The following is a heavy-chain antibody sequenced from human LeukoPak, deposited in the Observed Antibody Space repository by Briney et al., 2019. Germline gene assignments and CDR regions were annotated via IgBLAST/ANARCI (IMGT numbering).Heavy chain of an antibody. D-gene: IGHD1-26*01. Sequence: PSETLSLTCTVSGGSISSYYWSWIRQPPGKGLEWIGEINHSGSTNYNPSLKSRVTLSVDTSKKQFSLKLTSVTAADMAVYFCARQFLVGSTFHAFDLWGQGTRVTVSS. CDR1: GGSISSYY. CDR2: INHSGST. J-gene: IGHJ3*01. V-gene: IGHV4-34*01. CDR3: ARQFLVGSTFHAFDL.